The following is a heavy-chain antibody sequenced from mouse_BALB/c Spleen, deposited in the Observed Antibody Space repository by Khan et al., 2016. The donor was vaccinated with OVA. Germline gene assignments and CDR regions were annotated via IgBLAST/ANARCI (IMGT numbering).Heavy chain of an antibody. CDR1: GDTFRNYG. J-gene: IGHJ4*01. Sequence: QIQLVQSGPELKKPGETVKISCKASGDTFRNYGMNWVKQAPGKGLKWMGWIITYTGEPTYADDFKGRFAFSLETSASTAYLQINNLKNEDTATYFCARPPYFSYVMVYWGQGTSVTVSS. CDR3: ARPPYFSYVMVY. V-gene: IGHV9-3-1*01. D-gene: IGHD2-10*01. CDR2: IITYTGEP.